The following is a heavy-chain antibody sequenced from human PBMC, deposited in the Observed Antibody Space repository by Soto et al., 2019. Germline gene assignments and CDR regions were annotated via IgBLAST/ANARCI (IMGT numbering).Heavy chain of an antibody. J-gene: IGHJ5*02. Sequence: GASVKVSCKASGGTFSSYAISWVRQAPGQGLEWMGGIIPIFGTASYAQKFQGRVTITADESTSTAYMELSSLRSEDTAVYYCARDWGYCSGGSCYPSVGFPWFDPWGQGTLVTVSS. V-gene: IGHV1-69*13. CDR2: IIPIFGTA. D-gene: IGHD2-15*01. CDR1: GGTFSSYA. CDR3: ARDWGYCSGGSCYPSVGFPWFDP.